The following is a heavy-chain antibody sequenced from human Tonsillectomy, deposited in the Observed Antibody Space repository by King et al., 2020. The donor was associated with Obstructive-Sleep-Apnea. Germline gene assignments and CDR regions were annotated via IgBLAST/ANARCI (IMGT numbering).Heavy chain of an antibody. Sequence: QLVQSGGGVVQPGRSLRLSCAASGFIFSYYAMHWVRQAPGKGLEWVAVLSYDGSNMYYADSVKGRFTISRDNSKNTLYLQMNSLRAEDTAVYYFARDALIYCDSDCYIALFDYWGQGTLVTVSS. V-gene: IGHV3-30*04. CDR2: LSYDGSNM. J-gene: IGHJ4*02. CDR1: GFIFSYYA. D-gene: IGHD2-21*02. CDR3: ARDALIYCDSDCYIALFDY.